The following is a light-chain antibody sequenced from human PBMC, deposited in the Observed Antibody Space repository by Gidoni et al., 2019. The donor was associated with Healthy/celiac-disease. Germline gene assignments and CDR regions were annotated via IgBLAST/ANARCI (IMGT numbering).Light chain of an antibody. CDR2: DDR. Sequence: SYVLTQPPSVSVAPGQTARITCGGNNIGSKSVHWYQQKPGQAPVLVVYDDRDRPSGIPERFSGSNSGNTATLTISRVEAGDEADYYCQVWDSSSDHPAWVFGGGTKLTVL. J-gene: IGLJ3*02. CDR1: NIGSKS. V-gene: IGLV3-21*02. CDR3: QVWDSSSDHPAWV.